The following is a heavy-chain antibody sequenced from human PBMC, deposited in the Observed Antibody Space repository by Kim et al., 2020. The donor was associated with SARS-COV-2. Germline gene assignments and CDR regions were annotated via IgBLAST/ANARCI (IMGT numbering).Heavy chain of an antibody. CDR3: ARDRTPHLEGFDY. V-gene: IGHV3-66*02. D-gene: IGHD1-1*01. CDR1: GFTVSSNY. J-gene: IGHJ4*02. CDR2: ISSGGST. Sequence: GGSLRLSCAASGFTVSSNYMSWVRQAPGKGLEWVSVISSGGSTYYADSVKGRFTISRDNSKNTLYLQMNSLRAEDTAVYYCARDRTPHLEGFDYWGQGTLVTVSS.